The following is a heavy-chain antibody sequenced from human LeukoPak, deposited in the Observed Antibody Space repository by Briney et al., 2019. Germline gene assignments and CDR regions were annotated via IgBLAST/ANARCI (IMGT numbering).Heavy chain of an antibody. CDR3: ARDRGVYSRTLED. D-gene: IGHD6-13*01. CDR1: GFTFSSYW. V-gene: IGHV3-74*01. Sequence: GGSLRLSCAASGFTFSSYWMHWVRQAPGKGLVWVSRSNSDGSRTRYADSVKGRFTISRDNAKNSLYLQMNSLRGEDTAVYYCARDRGVYSRTLEDWGQGTLVTVSS. CDR2: SNSDGSRT. J-gene: IGHJ4*02.